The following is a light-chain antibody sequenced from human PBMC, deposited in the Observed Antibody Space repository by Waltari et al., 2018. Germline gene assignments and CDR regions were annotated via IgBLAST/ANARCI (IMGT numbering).Light chain of an antibody. V-gene: IGKV2-30*02. J-gene: IGKJ1*01. CDR3: MQATHWPLT. CDR1: QRLVHSDGNTY. Sequence: CRSRQRLVHSDGNTYLNWFQQRPGQSPRRLIYKVSRRDAGAPDRFSGSGSGSDFTLNINRVEAEDVGVYYCMQATHWPLTFGQGTKVEIK. CDR2: KVS.